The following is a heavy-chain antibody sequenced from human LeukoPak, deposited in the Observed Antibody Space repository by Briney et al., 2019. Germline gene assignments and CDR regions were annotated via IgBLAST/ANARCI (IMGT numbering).Heavy chain of an antibody. D-gene: IGHD3-10*01. J-gene: IGHJ4*02. V-gene: IGHV4-31*03. CDR1: GGSISSGGYY. CDR3: ARVTMVRGVILYGYYFDY. CDR2: IYYSGST. Sequence: SETLSLTCTVSGGSISSGGYYWSWIRQHPGKGLEWIGCIYYSGSTYYNPSLKSRVTISVDTSKNQFSLKLSSVTAADTAVYYCARVTMVRGVILYGYYFDYWGQGTLVTVSS.